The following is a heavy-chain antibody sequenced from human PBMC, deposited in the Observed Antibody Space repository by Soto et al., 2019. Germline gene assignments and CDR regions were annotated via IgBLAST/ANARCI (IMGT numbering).Heavy chain of an antibody. D-gene: IGHD3-9*01. CDR1: GYSFTSYG. Sequence: ASVKVSCEASGYSFTSYGISWVRQAPGQGLEWMGWISAYNDNTNYAQKLQGRVTMTTDTSTSTAYMELRSLRSDDTAVYYCARAAFDLYYYYYYMDVWGKGTTVTVSS. CDR3: ARAAFDLYYYYYYMDV. CDR2: ISAYNDNT. V-gene: IGHV1-18*01. J-gene: IGHJ6*03.